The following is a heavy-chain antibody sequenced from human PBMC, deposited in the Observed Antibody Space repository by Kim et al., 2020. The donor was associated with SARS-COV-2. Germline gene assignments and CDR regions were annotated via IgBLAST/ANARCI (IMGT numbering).Heavy chain of an antibody. CDR3: ASHKKDIVLMVYAMSEFPYYYYGMDV. J-gene: IGHJ6*02. D-gene: IGHD2-8*01. CDR1: GGTFSSYA. Sequence: SVKVSCKASGGTFSSYAISWVRQAPGQGLEWMGGIIPIFGTANYAQKFQGRVTITADGSTSTAYMELSSLRSEDTAVYYCASHKKDIVLMVYAMSEFPYYYYGMDVWGQGTTVTVSS. V-gene: IGHV1-69*13. CDR2: IIPIFGTA.